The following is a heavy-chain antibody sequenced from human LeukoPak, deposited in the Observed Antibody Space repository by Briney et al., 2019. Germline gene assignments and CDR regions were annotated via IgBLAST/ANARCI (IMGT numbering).Heavy chain of an antibody. D-gene: IGHD4-17*01. CDR3: AGDRGYGDNGVYFDY. Sequence: SETLSLTCTASGYSISSGYYWGWIRQPPGKGLEWIGSIYHSGSTYYNPSLKSRVTISVDTSKNQFSLKLSSVTAADTAVYYCAGDRGYGDNGVYFDYWGQGTLVTVSS. CDR2: IYHSGST. CDR1: GYSISSGYY. V-gene: IGHV4-38-2*02. J-gene: IGHJ4*02.